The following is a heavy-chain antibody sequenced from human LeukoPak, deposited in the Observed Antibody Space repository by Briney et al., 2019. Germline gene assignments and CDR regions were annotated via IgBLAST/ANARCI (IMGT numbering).Heavy chain of an antibody. CDR1: GGTFSSYA. CDR2: IIPIFGTA. V-gene: IGHV1-69*01. Sequence: SVKVSCKASGGTFSSYAISWVRQAPGQGLEWMGGIIPIFGTANYAQKFQGRVTITADESMSTAYMELSSLRSEDTAVYYCARVPGDSSGWYLPDYWGQGTLVTVSS. J-gene: IGHJ4*02. D-gene: IGHD6-19*01. CDR3: ARVPGDSSGWYLPDY.